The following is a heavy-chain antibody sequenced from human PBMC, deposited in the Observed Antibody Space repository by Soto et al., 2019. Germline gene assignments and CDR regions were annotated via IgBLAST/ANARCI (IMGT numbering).Heavy chain of an antibody. V-gene: IGHV3-48*02. Sequence: VGSLRLSFAASGFTFTTYSMNWVRQAPGKGLEWVSYISSSSSTVYYADSVKVRFTISRDNAKKSLFLQMNSLRDEETAVYYCARDCGGDCSPDYSYSWARGTLVTVSS. CDR2: ISSSSSTV. CDR1: GFTFTTYS. CDR3: ARDCGGDCSPDYSYS. D-gene: IGHD2-21*02. J-gene: IGHJ4*02.